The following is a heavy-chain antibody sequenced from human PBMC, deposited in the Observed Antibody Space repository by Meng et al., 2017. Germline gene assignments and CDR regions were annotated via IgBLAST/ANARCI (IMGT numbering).Heavy chain of an antibody. J-gene: IGHJ1*01. D-gene: IGHD4-11*01. CDR2: ISAYNGNT. V-gene: IGHV1-18*04. CDR1: GDTFTGYY. CDR3: AQTTVTTYSEYFQH. Sequence: VPLVQSGAEVKKPGASVKVSCKGSGDTFTGYYMHWVRQAPGQGLEWMGWISAYNGNTNYAQKLHGRVTMPTETSTSTAYMELRSLRSDDTAVYYCAQTTVTTYSEYFQHWGQGTLVTVSS.